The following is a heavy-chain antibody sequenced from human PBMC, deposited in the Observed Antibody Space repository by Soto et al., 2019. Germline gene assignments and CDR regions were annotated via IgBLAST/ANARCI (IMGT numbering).Heavy chain of an antibody. CDR1: GYSFSGYY. V-gene: IGHV1-2*02. CDR2: IKPNSGGT. Sequence: GASVKVSCKASGYSFSGYYMNWVRQAPGQGLEWMGWIKPNSGGTDYAQKFQGRATMTRDTSISTAYMELRGLRYDDTAVYYCARTRGVIPRVTYNWFDPWGQGTLVTVSS. CDR3: ARTRGVIPRVTYNWFDP. J-gene: IGHJ5*02. D-gene: IGHD3-10*01.